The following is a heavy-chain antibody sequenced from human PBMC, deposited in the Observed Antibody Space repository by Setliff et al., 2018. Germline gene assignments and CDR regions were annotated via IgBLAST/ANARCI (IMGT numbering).Heavy chain of an antibody. V-gene: IGHV1-69*13. CDR2: VIPIFGTT. CDR1: GGTFSNFD. Sequence: GASVKVSCKASGGTFSNFDINWVRQAPGQGLEWMGGVIPIFGTTNYAQKFQGRITISADESTTTAYMELSSLRSDDTAVYYCARYITGTTPADYWGQGTLVTVSS. D-gene: IGHD1-7*01. CDR3: ARYITGTTPADY. J-gene: IGHJ4*02.